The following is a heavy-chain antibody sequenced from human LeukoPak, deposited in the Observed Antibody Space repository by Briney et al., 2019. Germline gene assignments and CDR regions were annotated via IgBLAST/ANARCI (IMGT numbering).Heavy chain of an antibody. CDR1: GFTFDDYA. CDR3: AKDSSSSWYGGGFAY. J-gene: IGHJ4*02. D-gene: IGHD6-13*01. Sequence: GRSLRLSCAASGFTFDDYAMHWVRHAPGKGLEWVSGISWNSGSIVYADSVKGRFTISRDNAKNSLYLLMNSLRAEDTALYYCAKDSSSSWYGGGFAYWGQGTLVTVSS. V-gene: IGHV3-9*01. CDR2: ISWNSGSI.